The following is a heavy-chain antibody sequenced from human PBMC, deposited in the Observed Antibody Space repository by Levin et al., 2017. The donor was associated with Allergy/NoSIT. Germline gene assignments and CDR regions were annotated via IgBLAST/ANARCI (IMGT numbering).Heavy chain of an antibody. J-gene: IGHJ4*02. CDR2: VSWDGGSA. D-gene: IGHD5-18*01. V-gene: IGHV3-43D*03. CDR3: AKDKLSHTAMAFDY. Sequence: GGSLRLSCAASGFTFDDYAMHWVRQAPGKGLEWVSLVSWDGGSAYYSDSVRGRFTISRDNSKNSLYLQMNSLRPDDTALYYCAKDKLSHTAMAFDYWGQGTRVTVSS. CDR1: GFTFDDYA.